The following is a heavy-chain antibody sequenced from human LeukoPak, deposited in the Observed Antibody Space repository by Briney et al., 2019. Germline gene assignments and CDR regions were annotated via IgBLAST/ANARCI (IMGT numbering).Heavy chain of an antibody. CDR3: ARDTSGLGGDY. V-gene: IGHV3-21*01. J-gene: IGHJ4*02. CDR2: IAISSTYI. Sequence: GGSLRLSCAASGFTFSTYTMHWGREAPAKGLEWVSSIAISSTYIYYADSVKGRFTISRHNAKNSLYLLMNSLRAEDTAVYFCARDTSGLGGDYWGQGTLVTVSS. CDR1: GFTFSTYT. D-gene: IGHD6-19*01.